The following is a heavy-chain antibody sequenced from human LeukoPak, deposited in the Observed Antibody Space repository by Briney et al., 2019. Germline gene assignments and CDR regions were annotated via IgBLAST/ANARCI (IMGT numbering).Heavy chain of an antibody. Sequence: ASVKVSCKASGGTFSGHAISWVRQAPGQGLEWMGGTIPIFGATNYTQRFQGRITITTDESTTTAYMELTSLRSEDTAVYFCAGGDPFNYYMDVWGKGTSVTVFS. CDR2: TIPIFGAT. V-gene: IGHV1-69*05. CDR3: AGGDPFNYYMDV. D-gene: IGHD4-17*01. J-gene: IGHJ6*03. CDR1: GGTFSGHA.